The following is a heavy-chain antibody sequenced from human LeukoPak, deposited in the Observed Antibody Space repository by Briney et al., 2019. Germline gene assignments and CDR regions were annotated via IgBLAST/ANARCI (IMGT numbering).Heavy chain of an antibody. V-gene: IGHV1-2*02. J-gene: IGHJ4*02. D-gene: IGHD3-22*01. CDR2: INPNSGGT. CDR1: GYTFTGYY. Sequence: ASVKVSCKASGYTFTGYYMHWVRQAPGQGLEWMGWINPNSGGTNYAQKFQGRVTMTRDTSISTAYLELSRLRSDDTAVYYCARGSPPRRNYDSRGYYSYYFDYWGQGTLVTVSS. CDR3: ARGSPPRRNYDSRGYYSYYFDY.